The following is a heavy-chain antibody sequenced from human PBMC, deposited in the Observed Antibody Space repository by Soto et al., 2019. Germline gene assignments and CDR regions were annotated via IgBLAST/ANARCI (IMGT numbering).Heavy chain of an antibody. Sequence: QVQLVESRGGVVQPGRSLRLSCAASGFTFSHYAMHWVRQAPGKGLEWVALMSYDGSNEYYADSVKGRFTISRDNSKNTLYLQINSLRAEDTAVYYCAKDGSHNFDYWGQGTLVTVSS. D-gene: IGHD1-26*01. V-gene: IGHV3-30*18. CDR1: GFTFSHYA. J-gene: IGHJ4*02. CDR2: MSYDGSNE. CDR3: AKDGSHNFDY.